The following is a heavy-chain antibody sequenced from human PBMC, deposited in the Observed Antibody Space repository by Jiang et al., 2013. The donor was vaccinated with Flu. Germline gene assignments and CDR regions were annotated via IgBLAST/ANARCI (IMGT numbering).Heavy chain of an antibody. J-gene: IGHJ4*02. CDR1: GGSISSSSYY. Sequence: LLKPSETLSLTCTVSGGSISSSSYYWGWIRQPPGKGLEWIGSIYYSGSTYYNPSLKSRVTISVDTSKNQFSLKLSSVTAADTAVYYCARDLVGRSRSFDYWGQGNPGHRSPQ. D-gene: IGHD6-6*01. CDR2: IYYSGST. V-gene: IGHV4-39*07. CDR3: ARDLVGRSRSFDY.